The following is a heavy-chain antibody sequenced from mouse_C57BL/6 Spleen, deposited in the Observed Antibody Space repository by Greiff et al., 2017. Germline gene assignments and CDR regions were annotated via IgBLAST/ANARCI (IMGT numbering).Heavy chain of an antibody. V-gene: IGHV1-76*01. D-gene: IGHD2-12*01. CDR2: IYPGSGNT. Sequence: QVQLKESGAELVRPGASVKLSCKASGYTFTDYYINWVKQRPGQGLEWIARIYPGSGNTYYNEKFKGKATLTAEKSSSTAYMQLSSLTSEDSAVYFCARSGYRGAMDYWGQGTSVTVSS. CDR3: ARSGYRGAMDY. CDR1: GYTFTDYY. J-gene: IGHJ4*01.